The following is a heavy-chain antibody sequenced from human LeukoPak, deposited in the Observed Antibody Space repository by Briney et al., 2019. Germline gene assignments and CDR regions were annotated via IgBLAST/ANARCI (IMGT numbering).Heavy chain of an antibody. CDR1: GFTFGDYA. D-gene: IGHD3-10*01. CDR2: IRSKAYGGTT. J-gene: IGHJ6*04. Sequence: GGSLRLSCTASGFTFGDYAMSWVRQAPGKGLEWVGFIRSKAYGGTTEYAASVKGRFTISRDDSKSIAYLQMNSLKTEDTAVYYCTRGYYGSGSCSYYYGMDVWGKGTTVTVSS. CDR3: TRGYYGSGSCSYYYGMDV. V-gene: IGHV3-49*04.